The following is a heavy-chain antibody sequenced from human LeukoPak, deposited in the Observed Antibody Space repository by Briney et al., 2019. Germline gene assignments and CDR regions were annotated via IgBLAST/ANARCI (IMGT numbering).Heavy chain of an antibody. CDR1: GGSISSSNW. J-gene: IGHJ6*02. D-gene: IGHD2-2*01. CDR3: AVHCSSTSCYSKPMDV. Sequence: SETLSLTCAVSGGSISSSNWWSWVRQPPGKGLEWIGEIYHGGSTNYNPSLRSRVTISVDKSKNQSSLKLSSVTAADTAVYYCAVHCSSTSCYSKPMDVWGQGTTVTVSS. V-gene: IGHV4-4*02. CDR2: IYHGGST.